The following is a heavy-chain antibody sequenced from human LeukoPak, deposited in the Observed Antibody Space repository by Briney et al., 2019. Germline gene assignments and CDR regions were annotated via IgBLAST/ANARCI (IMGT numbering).Heavy chain of an antibody. J-gene: IGHJ4*02. CDR2: ISYSGST. V-gene: IGHV4-59*12. CDR1: GVSISSYY. CDR3: ARDYGGGWYQIDY. Sequence: PSETLSLTCTVSGVSISSYYWSWIRQPPGKGLEWIGYISYSGSTNYNPSLKSRLTISLDTSKRQFSLNLNSVTVADTALYYCARDYGGGWYQIDYWGQGTLVTVSS. D-gene: IGHD6-13*01.